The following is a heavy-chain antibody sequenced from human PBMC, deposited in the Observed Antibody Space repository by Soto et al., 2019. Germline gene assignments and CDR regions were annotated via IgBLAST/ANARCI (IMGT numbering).Heavy chain of an antibody. J-gene: IGHJ6*01. CDR1: GGTFRTSA. V-gene: IGHV1-69*12. CDR3: ARDTDRQQLGGNYYFIMDV. D-gene: IGHD2-8*02. CDR2: IMPVFSTP. Sequence: QVQLVQSGAEVKKPGSSVKVSCKTSGGTFRTSAISWVRQAPGQGLEWMGGIMPVFSTPDYAQKFQGRVTSTADESTGTADMELSSLRSEDTAVYYCARDTDRQQLGGNYYFIMDVWGQGATVTVCS.